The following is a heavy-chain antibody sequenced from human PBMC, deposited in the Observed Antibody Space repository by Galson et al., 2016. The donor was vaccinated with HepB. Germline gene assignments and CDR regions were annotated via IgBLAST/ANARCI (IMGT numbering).Heavy chain of an antibody. Sequence: SLRLSCAASGLSFSSHDMHWVRQVPVKGLESVAVIHYDGIATFYADSVKGRFTISRDTSTNTLYLQMNSLTAEDTAVYYCARGAWYGSTETGYWGQGTLVTVSS. J-gene: IGHJ4*02. CDR2: IHYDGIAT. D-gene: IGHD3-10*01. V-gene: IGHV3-33*08. CDR1: GLSFSSHD. CDR3: ARGAWYGSTETGY.